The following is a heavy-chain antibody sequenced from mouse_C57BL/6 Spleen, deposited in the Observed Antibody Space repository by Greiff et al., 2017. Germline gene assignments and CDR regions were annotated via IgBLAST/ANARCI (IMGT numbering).Heavy chain of an antibody. V-gene: IGHV5-15*01. CDR3: ARLIDGYYAMDY. Sequence: EVKVVESGGGLVQPGGSLKLSCAASGFTFSDYGMAWVRQAPRKGPEWVAFISNLAYSIYYADTVTGRFTISSENAKNTLYLEMSSLRSEDTAMYYCARLIDGYYAMDYWGQGTSVTVSS. CDR2: ISNLAYSI. CDR1: GFTFSDYG. J-gene: IGHJ4*01. D-gene: IGHD2-3*01.